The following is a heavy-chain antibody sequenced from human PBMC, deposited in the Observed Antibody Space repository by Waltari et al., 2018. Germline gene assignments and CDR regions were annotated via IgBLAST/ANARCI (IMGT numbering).Heavy chain of an antibody. D-gene: IGHD6-13*01. CDR1: G. CDR3: TRAYTSSWEFDY. J-gene: IGHJ4*02. V-gene: IGHV3-49*04. Sequence: GMSWVRQAPGKGLEWVSHIRSKAYGGTTEYAAPVKGRFTISRDDSKSIAYLQMNRLKAEDTAVYYCTRAYTSSWEFDYWGQGTLVTVSS. CDR2: IRSKAYGGTT.